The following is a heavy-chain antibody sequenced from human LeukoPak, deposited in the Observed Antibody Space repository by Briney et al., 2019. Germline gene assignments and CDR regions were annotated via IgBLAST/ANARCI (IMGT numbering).Heavy chain of an antibody. CDR3: AKGGYSSSSLYYYMDV. D-gene: IGHD6-6*01. J-gene: IGHJ6*03. Sequence: SETLSLTCSVSGGSISSSSYYWGWIRQPPGKGLEWIGSIYYSGISYYNPALESRVTISVDTSKNQFSLKLSSVTAADTAVYYCAKGGYSSSSLYYYMDVWGKGTTVTVSS. V-gene: IGHV4-39*07. CDR2: IYYSGIS. CDR1: GGSISSSSYY.